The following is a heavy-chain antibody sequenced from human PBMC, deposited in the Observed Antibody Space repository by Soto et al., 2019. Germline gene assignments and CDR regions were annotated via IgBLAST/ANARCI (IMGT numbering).Heavy chain of an antibody. CDR1: GFTVSDYY. CDR3: ARSGFSSWYFDL. J-gene: IGHJ2*01. D-gene: IGHD3-10*01. Sequence: QVQLVESGGGLVKPGGSLRLSCAPSGFTVSDYYMGWIRQAPGKGLEWVSYISSSSSYTNYADTVKGRFTISRDNAKNSLYLQMNSLRAEDTAVYYCARSGFSSWYFDLWGRGTLVTVSS. V-gene: IGHV3-11*05. CDR2: ISSSSSYT.